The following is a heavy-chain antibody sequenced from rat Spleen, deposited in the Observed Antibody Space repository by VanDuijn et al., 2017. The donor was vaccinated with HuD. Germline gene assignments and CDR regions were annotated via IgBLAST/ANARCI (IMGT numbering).Heavy chain of an antibody. J-gene: IGHJ3*01. CDR3: ASAGSRVSRFAY. Sequence: FTFSDYYMAWVRQAPTKGLEWVAYISTGGGSTYYRDSVKGRFTISRDNARGTLYLQMDSLRSEDTATYYCASAGSRVSRFAYWGQGTLVTVSS. V-gene: IGHV5-27*01. CDR1: FTFSDYY. D-gene: IGHD1-4*01. CDR2: ISTGGGST.